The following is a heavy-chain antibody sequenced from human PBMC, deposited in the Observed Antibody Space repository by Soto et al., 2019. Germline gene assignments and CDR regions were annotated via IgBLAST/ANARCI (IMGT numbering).Heavy chain of an antibody. V-gene: IGHV4-4*07. CDR3: AILRKGSFGAFGY. CDR1: GDSISDYY. Sequence: SETLSLTCTVSGDSISDYYWNWIRQPAGKGLEWIGRIYISGSTNYNPSLKGRVSMSVDTSKNQFSLKLTSVTAADTAIYYFAILRKGSFGAFGYSGQAPLLT. J-gene: IGHJ4*02. CDR2: IYISGST. D-gene: IGHD3-10*01.